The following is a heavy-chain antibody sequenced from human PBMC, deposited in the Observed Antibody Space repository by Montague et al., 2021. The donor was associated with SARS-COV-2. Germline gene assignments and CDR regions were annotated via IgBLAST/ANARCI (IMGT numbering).Heavy chain of an antibody. CDR3: ARSRANVPSRPGFDY. CDR2: MYYTGHT. Sequence: SETLSLTCTVSGASVASGNFYWGWIRQPPGKGLEWIGYMYYTGHTNYXPSLESRVTMPVDPSKNQFSLTLTSVTAADTAVYYCARSRANVPSRPGFDYWGQGALVTVSS. D-gene: IGHD6-6*01. V-gene: IGHV4-61*01. CDR1: GASVASGNFY. J-gene: IGHJ4*02.